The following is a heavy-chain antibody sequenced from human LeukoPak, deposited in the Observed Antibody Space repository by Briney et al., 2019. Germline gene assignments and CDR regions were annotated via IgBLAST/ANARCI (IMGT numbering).Heavy chain of an antibody. Sequence: GESLKISCKGSGYSFTSYWIGWVRQMPGKGLEWMGIIYPGDSDTRYSPSFQGQVTISADKSISTAYLQWSSLKASDTAMYYCARQVSSGWYSENYFDYWGQGTLVTVSS. D-gene: IGHD6-19*01. V-gene: IGHV5-51*01. CDR2: IYPGDSDT. J-gene: IGHJ4*02. CDR3: ARQVSSGWYSENYFDY. CDR1: GYSFTSYW.